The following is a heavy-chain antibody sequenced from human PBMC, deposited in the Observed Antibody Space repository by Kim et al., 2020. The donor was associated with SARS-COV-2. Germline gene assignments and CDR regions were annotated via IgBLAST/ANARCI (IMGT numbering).Heavy chain of an antibody. CDR3: ARHFLGTSILFVGIFEFDF. CDR1: GASISSSGYY. V-gene: IGHV4-39*01. Sequence: SETLSLTCTVSGASISSSGYYWGWIRQPPGKGLEWIGCVYYTGSTYYNPSLKSRVTISVDTSKNQFSLKLSSVTAADTAVYYCARHFLGTSILFVGIFEFDFWGQGTMVTVSS. D-gene: IGHD2-15*01. CDR2: VYYTGST. J-gene: IGHJ4*02.